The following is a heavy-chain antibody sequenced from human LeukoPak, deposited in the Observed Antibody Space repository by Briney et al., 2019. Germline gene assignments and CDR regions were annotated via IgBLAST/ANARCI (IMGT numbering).Heavy chain of an antibody. Sequence: GESLKISCKGSGYSFTSYWIGWVRQMPGKGLEWMGIIYPGDSDTRYSPSFQGQVTISADKSISTAYLQWSSLKASDTAMYYCARGAYYYDSSGYYPSHWGQGTLVTVSS. CDR1: GYSFTSYW. J-gene: IGHJ4*02. D-gene: IGHD3-22*01. CDR3: ARGAYYYDSSGYYPSH. CDR2: IYPGDSDT. V-gene: IGHV5-51*01.